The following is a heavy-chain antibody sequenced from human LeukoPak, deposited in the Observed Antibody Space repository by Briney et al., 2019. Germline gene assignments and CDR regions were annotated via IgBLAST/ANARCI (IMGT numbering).Heavy chain of an antibody. CDR1: GGTFSSYA. Sequence: SVKVSCKASGGTFSSYAISWVRQAPGQGLEWMGRIIPILGIANYAQKFQGRVTITADKSTSTAYMELSSLRSEDTAVYYCARAGYYDSSGYYWGTPQHYWGQGTLVTVFS. D-gene: IGHD3-22*01. CDR3: ARAGYYDSSGYYWGTPQHY. CDR2: IIPILGIA. J-gene: IGHJ4*02. V-gene: IGHV1-69*04.